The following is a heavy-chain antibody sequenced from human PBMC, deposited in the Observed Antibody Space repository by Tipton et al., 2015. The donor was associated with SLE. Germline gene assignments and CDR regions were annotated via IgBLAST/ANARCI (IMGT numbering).Heavy chain of an antibody. CDR1: GYSISSGYY. CDR2: IYHSGST. CDR3: ARGSEWLLSGWFDP. D-gene: IGHD3-3*01. V-gene: IGHV4-38-2*02. J-gene: IGHJ5*02. Sequence: TLSLTCTVSGYSISSGYYWGWIRQPPGKGLEWIGTIYHSGSTYYNPSLKSRVTISLDTSKNQFSLRLSSVTAADTAVYYCARGSEWLLSGWFDPWGQGTLVTVSS.